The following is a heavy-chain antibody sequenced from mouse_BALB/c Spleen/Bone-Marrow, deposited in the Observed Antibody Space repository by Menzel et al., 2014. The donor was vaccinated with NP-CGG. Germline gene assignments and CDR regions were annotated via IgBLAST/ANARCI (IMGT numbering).Heavy chain of an antibody. CDR3: ARELSWYFDV. Sequence: VQLKDSGPELVKPGASVKISCKASGYTFTDYNMHWVKQSHGKSLEWIGYIYPYNGGTGYNQKFKSKATLTVDNSSSTAYMELRSLTSEDSAVYYCARELSWYFDVWGAGTTVTVSS. V-gene: IGHV1S29*02. D-gene: IGHD1-1*02. CDR1: GYTFTDYN. J-gene: IGHJ1*01. CDR2: IYPYNGGT.